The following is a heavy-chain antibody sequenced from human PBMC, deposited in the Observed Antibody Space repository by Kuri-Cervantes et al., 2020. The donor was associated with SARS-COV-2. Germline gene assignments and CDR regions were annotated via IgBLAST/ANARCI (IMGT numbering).Heavy chain of an antibody. CDR3: ARAWELLSFDY. Sequence: SETLSLTCAVSGYSISSGYYWGWIRQPPGKGLEWIGCIYHSGRTYYNPSLKSRVTISVDTSKNQFSLKLSSVTAADTAVYYCARAWELLSFDYWGQGTLVTVSS. V-gene: IGHV4-38-2*01. D-gene: IGHD1-26*01. J-gene: IGHJ4*02. CDR1: GYSISSGYY. CDR2: IYHSGRT.